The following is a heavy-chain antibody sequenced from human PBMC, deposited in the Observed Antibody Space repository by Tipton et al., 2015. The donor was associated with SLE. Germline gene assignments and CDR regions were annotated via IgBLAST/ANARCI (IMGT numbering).Heavy chain of an antibody. CDR1: GGSISSGDYY. V-gene: IGHV4-30-4*08. D-gene: IGHD3-22*01. CDR3: ARGRKYYDSSGLSLYGMDV. J-gene: IGHJ6*02. Sequence: TLSLTCTVSGGSISSGDYYWTWIRQHPGKGLEWIGYIYYSGSTYYNPSLKSRVTISVDTSKNQFSLKLSSVTAADTAVYYCARGRKYYDSSGLSLYGMDVWGQGTTVTVSS. CDR2: IYYSGST.